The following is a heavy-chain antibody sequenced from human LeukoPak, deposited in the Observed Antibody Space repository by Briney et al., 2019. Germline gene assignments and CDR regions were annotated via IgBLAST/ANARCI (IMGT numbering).Heavy chain of an antibody. CDR3: ARQDYGGNSDY. CDR2: IYYSGST. D-gene: IGHD4-23*01. CDR1: GGSIRNYF. Sequence: PSETLSLTCSVYGGSIRNYFWSWIRQPPGKGLEWIGYIYYSGSTNYNPSLKSRVTISVDTSKNQFSLKLSSVTAADTAVYYCARQDYGGNSDYWGQGTLVTVSS. J-gene: IGHJ4*02. V-gene: IGHV4-59*08.